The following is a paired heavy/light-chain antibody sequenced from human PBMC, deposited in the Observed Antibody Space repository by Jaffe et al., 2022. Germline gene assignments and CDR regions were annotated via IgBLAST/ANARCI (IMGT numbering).Heavy chain of an antibody. J-gene: IGHJ4*02. CDR2: ISGGSNTI. Sequence: EVHLVESGGGLVQPGGSLRLSCAASGFTFSSSAMNWVRQAPGKGLEWVSFISGGSNTIYYADSVKGRFTISRDNAKNSLYLQLNSLRAEDTAVYFCARDTAARHYFDSWGQGTLVTVSS. CDR3: ARDTAARHYFDS. D-gene: IGHD6-13*01. V-gene: IGHV3-48*01. CDR1: GFTFSSSA.
Light chain of an antibody. V-gene: IGKV3-11*01. J-gene: IGKJ5*01. CDR2: DAS. CDR1: QSVSSY. CDR3: QQRSNWPPIT. Sequence: EIVLTQSPATLSLSPGERATLSCRASQSVSSYLAWYQHKPGQAPRLLIYDASSRATGIPARFSGSGSGTDFTLTISSLEPEDFAVYYCQQRSNWPPITFGQGTRLEIK.